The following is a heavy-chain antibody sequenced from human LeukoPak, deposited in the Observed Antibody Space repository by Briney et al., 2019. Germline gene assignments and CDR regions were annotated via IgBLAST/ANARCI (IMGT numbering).Heavy chain of an antibody. J-gene: IGHJ4*02. V-gene: IGHV3-21*01. CDR1: GFTFSSYS. CDR3: ARDADYCSGGSCYVDY. CDR2: ISSSSSSI. Sequence: GGSLRLSCAASGFTFSSYSMNWVRQAPGKGLEWVSSISSSSSSIYYADSVKGRFTISRDNAKNSLYLQMNSLRAEDTAVYYCARDADYCSGGSCYVDYWGQGTLVTVSS. D-gene: IGHD2-15*01.